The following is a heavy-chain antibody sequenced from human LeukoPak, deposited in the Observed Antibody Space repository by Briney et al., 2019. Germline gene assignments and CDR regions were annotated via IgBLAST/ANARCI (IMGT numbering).Heavy chain of an antibody. D-gene: IGHD6-19*01. V-gene: IGHV3-23*01. CDR2: ISGSGGST. J-gene: IGHJ4*02. CDR1: GFSFDNAW. Sequence: GGSLRLSCAASGFSFDNAWMSWVRQAPGKGLEWVSAISGSGGSTYYADSVKGRFTISRDNSKNTLYLQMNSLRAEDTAVYYCAKDEIAVAGVFDYWGQGTPVTVSS. CDR3: AKDEIAVAGVFDY.